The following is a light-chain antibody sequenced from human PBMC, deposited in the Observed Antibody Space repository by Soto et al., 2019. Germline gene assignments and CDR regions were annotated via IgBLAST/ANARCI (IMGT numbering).Light chain of an antibody. Sequence: EIVVTRSPGTXSXXPXXXXXXXXSXXQSVPSTYLAWYQQKPGQAPRLLIHGTSSRATGIPDRFSGSGSGTDFTLTISSLQPEDFATYYCQQLNSYPSSTFGGGTKVDIK. CDR1: QSVPSTY. V-gene: IGKV3-20*01. J-gene: IGKJ4*01. CDR2: GTS. CDR3: QQLNSYPSST.